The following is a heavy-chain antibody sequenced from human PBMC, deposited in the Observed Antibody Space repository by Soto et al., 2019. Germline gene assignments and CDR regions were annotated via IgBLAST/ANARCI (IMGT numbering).Heavy chain of an antibody. CDR3: ARDGPPYDY. CDR1: GYTFTSYD. J-gene: IGHJ4*02. Sequence: ASLKVSCKSSGYTFTSYDINWVRQATGQGLEWMGWINAYTGYTDYPQTFQGRVTMTTDTSMTTAYMELRSLRSDDTAVYYCARDGPPYDYWGQGTLVTVSS. V-gene: IGHV1-18*01. CDR2: INAYTGYT.